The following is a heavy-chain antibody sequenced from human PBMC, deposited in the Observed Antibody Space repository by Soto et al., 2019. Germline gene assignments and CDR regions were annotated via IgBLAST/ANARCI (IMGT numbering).Heavy chain of an antibody. CDR1: GYRFTSYG. Sequence: QVQLVQSGAEVKNPGASVKVSCKASGYRFTSYGIGWVRQAPGQGLEWMGWINAYNGNTNYAQHLQGRVTLTTDTPTSTAYMELRSLRSNDTAVYYCAMVDVYVTPSPQDVWGQGTTVTVSS. J-gene: IGHJ6*02. D-gene: IGHD2-8*01. CDR2: INAYNGNT. CDR3: AMVDVYVTPSPQDV. V-gene: IGHV1-18*01.